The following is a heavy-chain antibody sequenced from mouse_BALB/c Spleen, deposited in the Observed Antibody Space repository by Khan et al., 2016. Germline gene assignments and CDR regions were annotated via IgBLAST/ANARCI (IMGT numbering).Heavy chain of an antibody. CDR2: INPGSGGT. Sequence: QVQLQQSGAELVRPGTSVKVSCKASGYAFTNYLIEWVKQRPGQGLEWIGVINPGSGGTNYNEKFKGKATLTADKSPSSAYMQLSSLTSDDAAVYFCARYDGNYYAMDYWGQGTSVTVSS. CDR3: ARYDGNYYAMDY. D-gene: IGHD2-3*01. CDR1: GYAFTNYL. J-gene: IGHJ4*01. V-gene: IGHV1-54*01.